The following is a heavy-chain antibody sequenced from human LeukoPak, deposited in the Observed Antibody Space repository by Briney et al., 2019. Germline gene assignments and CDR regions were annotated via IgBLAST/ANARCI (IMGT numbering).Heavy chain of an antibody. V-gene: IGHV3-23*01. CDR1: GFTFSSYA. CDR3: ARDWGSGWYFDY. Sequence: GSLRLSCVASGFTFSSYAMTWARQAPGKGLEWVSVISSRGGSTYYADSVKGRFTISRDNSKNTLYLQMNSLRVEDTAVYYCARDWGSGWYFDYWGQGTLVTVSS. D-gene: IGHD6-19*01. CDR2: ISSRGGST. J-gene: IGHJ4*02.